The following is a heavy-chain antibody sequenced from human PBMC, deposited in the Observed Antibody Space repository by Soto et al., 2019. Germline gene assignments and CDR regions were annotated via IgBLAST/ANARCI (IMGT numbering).Heavy chain of an antibody. V-gene: IGHV3-23*01. D-gene: IGHD2-15*01. J-gene: IGHJ4*02. Sequence: EVQLLESGGGLVQPGGSLRLSCAASGFTFSSSDMSWVRQAPGKWPEWLSVITGSGGGNTYYTDSVKGRFTISRDNSKNTLYLQMNSLRVDDTGVSYCATGGNGGCGNCCIFVYGGQGTLVTVSP. CDR2: ITGSGGGNT. CDR3: ATGGNGGCGNCCIFVY. CDR1: GFTFSSSD.